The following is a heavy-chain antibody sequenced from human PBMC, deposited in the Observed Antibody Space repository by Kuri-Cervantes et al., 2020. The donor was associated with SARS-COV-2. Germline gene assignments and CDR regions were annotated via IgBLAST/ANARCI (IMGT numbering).Heavy chain of an antibody. V-gene: IGHV4-59*08. J-gene: IGHJ4*02. CDR2: IYHSGST. D-gene: IGHD6-13*01. Sequence: GSLRLSCTVSGGSISSYYWSWIRQPAGKGLEWIGSIYHSGSTYYNPSLKSRVTISVDTSKNQFSLKLSSVTAADTAVYYCARLQYSSSREYYFDYWGQGTLVTVSS. CDR1: GGSISSYY. CDR3: ARLQYSSSREYYFDY.